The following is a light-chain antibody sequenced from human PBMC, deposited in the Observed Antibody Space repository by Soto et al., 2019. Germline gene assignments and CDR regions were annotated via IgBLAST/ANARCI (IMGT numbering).Light chain of an antibody. CDR1: QGIRSA. J-gene: IGKJ1*01. CDR2: GAS. CDR3: LQYYNYPWA. Sequence: IQMTQSPSSLSASVGDRVTITCRASQGIRSALAWYQQKPGKVPKLLIYGASRLESGVPSRFSGSGFGTDFTLTISSLPLEDFATYYCLQYYNYPWAFGQGNKVEIK. V-gene: IGKV1-6*01.